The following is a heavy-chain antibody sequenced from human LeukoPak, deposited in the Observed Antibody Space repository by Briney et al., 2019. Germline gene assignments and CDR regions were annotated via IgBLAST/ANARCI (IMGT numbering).Heavy chain of an antibody. CDR2: ISYDGSNK. Sequence: GGTLRLSCAASGFTFSSYGMSWVRQAPGKGLEWVAVISYDGSNKYYADSVKGRFTISRDNSKNTLYLQMNSLRAEDTAVYYCAKLWTYCYGSGSSHFDYWGQGTLVTVSS. CDR3: AKLWTYCYGSGSSHFDY. J-gene: IGHJ4*02. V-gene: IGHV3-30*18. D-gene: IGHD3-10*01. CDR1: GFTFSSYG.